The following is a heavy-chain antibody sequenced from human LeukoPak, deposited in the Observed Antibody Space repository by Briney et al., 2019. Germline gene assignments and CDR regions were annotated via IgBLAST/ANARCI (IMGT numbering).Heavy chain of an antibody. CDR3: ARERGVYYYDSSGSDAFDI. V-gene: IGHV1-46*01. D-gene: IGHD3-22*01. CDR2: INPSGGST. Sequence: ASVKVSCKASGYTFTSYGISWVRQAPGQGLEWMGIINPSGGSTSYAQKFQGRVTMTRDTSTSTVYMELSSLRSEDTAVYYCARERGVYYYDSSGSDAFDIWGQGTMVTVSS. CDR1: GYTFTSYG. J-gene: IGHJ3*02.